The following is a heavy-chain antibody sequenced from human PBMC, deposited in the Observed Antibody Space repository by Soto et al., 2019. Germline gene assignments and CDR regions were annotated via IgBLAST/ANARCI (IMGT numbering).Heavy chain of an antibody. CDR3: AKNRNYGDFEAFDI. D-gene: IGHD4-17*01. CDR1: GFTFDDYA. CDR2: ISWNSGSI. J-gene: IGHJ3*02. V-gene: IGHV3-9*01. Sequence: GGSLRLSCAASGFTFDDYAMHWVRQAPGKGLEWVSGISWNSGSIGYADSVKGRFTISRDNAKNSLYLQMNSLRAEDTALYYCAKNRNYGDFEAFDIWGQGTMVTVSS.